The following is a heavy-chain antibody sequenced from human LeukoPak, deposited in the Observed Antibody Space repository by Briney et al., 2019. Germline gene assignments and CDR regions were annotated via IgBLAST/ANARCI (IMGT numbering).Heavy chain of an antibody. V-gene: IGHV3-33*01. CDR1: GVTFSSYG. Sequence: GGSLRLSCAASGVTFSSYGMHWVRQAPGKGLEWVAVIWFDGDNKYSADSVKGRFTISRDNSKNTLYLQMNSLRAEDTAVYYCARDGGSGSYYHDYWGQGTLVTASS. CDR3: ARDGGSGSYYHDY. J-gene: IGHJ4*02. CDR2: IWFDGDNK. D-gene: IGHD3-10*01.